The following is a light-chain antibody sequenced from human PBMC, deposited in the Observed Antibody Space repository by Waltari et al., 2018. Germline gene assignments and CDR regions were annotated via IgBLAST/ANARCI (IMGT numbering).Light chain of an antibody. Sequence: QPVLTQPPSASASLGASVQLTCTMSSGHNNNAIAWHQQQPEKGPRFLMKVNSDGRHSKGDGIPDRFSGSSSGTEWYLIISSLQSEDEADYYCQTWGTGTWVFGGGTRLTVL. CDR1: SGHNNNA. J-gene: IGLJ3*02. V-gene: IGLV4-69*01. CDR2: VNSDGRH. CDR3: QTWGTGTWV.